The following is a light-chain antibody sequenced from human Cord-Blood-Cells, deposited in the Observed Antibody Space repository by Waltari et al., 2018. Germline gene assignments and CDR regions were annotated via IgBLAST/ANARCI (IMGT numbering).Light chain of an antibody. CDR1: QSVSSY. CDR2: DAT. CDR3: QQRSNWLT. Sequence: EIVLTPSPATLSLSSGERATLSCRASQSVSSYLTWYQQQPGQAPTLPIYDATNRATGIPARFSGSGSGTDFTLTISSLDPEDFAVYYCQQRSNWLTFGGGTKVEIK. J-gene: IGKJ4*01. V-gene: IGKV3-11*01.